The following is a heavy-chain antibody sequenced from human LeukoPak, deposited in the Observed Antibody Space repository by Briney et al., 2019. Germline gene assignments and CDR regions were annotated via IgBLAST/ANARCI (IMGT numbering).Heavy chain of an antibody. CDR1: GGSVSSSSDS. Sequence: PSKTLSLTCTVSGGSVSSSSDSWGWIRQPPGKGLEWIGTISYSGSTYYSPSLKSRVTLLLDTSGNQFSLKLSSVTAADTAVYYCARRGVYDSSGYYYQELYAFDIWGQGTMVTVSS. D-gene: IGHD3-22*01. CDR2: ISYSGST. CDR3: ARRGVYDSSGYYYQELYAFDI. J-gene: IGHJ3*02. V-gene: IGHV4-39*07.